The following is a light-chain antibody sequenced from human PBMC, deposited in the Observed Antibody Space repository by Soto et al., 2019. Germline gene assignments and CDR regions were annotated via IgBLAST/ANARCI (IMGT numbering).Light chain of an antibody. Sequence: DFGMTQSPLSLPVTLGHPASISCRSSQFLVYSDGNLYVNWFQQRPGQSPRRLIYQVSNRDSGVPDRFSGSGAGTDFRLKISRVEAEDVGVYYCMQGTHLPIAFGQGTRLEI. CDR1: QFLVYSDGNLY. V-gene: IGKV2-30*01. CDR3: MQGTHLPIA. J-gene: IGKJ5*01. CDR2: QVS.